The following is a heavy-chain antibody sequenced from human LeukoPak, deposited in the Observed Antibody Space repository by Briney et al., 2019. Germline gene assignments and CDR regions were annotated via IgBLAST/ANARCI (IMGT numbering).Heavy chain of an antibody. J-gene: IGHJ3*02. CDR3: ARIGEEADAFDI. D-gene: IGHD2-21*01. Sequence: GTLSLTCAVSGGSISSSNWWSWVRQPPGKGLEWIGEIYHSGNTNYNVSLESRVTISVDKSKNQFSLKLSSVTAADTAVYYCARIGEEADAFDIWGQGTMVTVSS. V-gene: IGHV4-4*02. CDR1: GGSISSSNW. CDR2: IYHSGNT.